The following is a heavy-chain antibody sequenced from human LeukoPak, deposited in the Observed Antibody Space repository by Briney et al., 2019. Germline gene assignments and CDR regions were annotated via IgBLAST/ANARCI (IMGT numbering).Heavy chain of an antibody. Sequence: SEALSLTCIVSVGSNRRYYWSWMRPPPSKGLARVGYIYTRGSTTYTPPLKSRVTISVDTSKNHFSLKLSSVTAADTAVYYCARGTLAAAVETNWFDPWGQGTLVTVSS. CDR1: VGSNRRYY. V-gene: IGHV4-4*09. J-gene: IGHJ5*02. D-gene: IGHD6-13*01. CDR3: ARGTLAAAVETNWFDP. CDR2: IYTRGST.